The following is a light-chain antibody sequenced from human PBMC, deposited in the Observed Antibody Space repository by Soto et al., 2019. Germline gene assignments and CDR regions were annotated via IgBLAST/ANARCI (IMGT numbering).Light chain of an antibody. Sequence: QSALTQPASVSGSPGQSITISCTGTSSDVGGYNYVSWYQHHPGKAPKLMIYDVNNRPSGVSNRFSGSKSGNTASLTISGLQAEDEADYYCSSYTSTSTPCVFGTGTKLTVL. V-gene: IGLV2-14*03. CDR3: SSYTSTSTPCV. CDR1: SSDVGGYNY. CDR2: DVN. J-gene: IGLJ1*01.